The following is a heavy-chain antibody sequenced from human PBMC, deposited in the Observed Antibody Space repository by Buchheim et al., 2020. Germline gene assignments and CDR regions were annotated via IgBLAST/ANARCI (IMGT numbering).Heavy chain of an antibody. D-gene: IGHD6-19*01. J-gene: IGHJ5*02. Sequence: QVQLVESGGGVVQPGRSLRLSCAASGFTFSSYGMHWVRQAPGKGLEWVAVISYDGSNKYYADSVKGRFTISRDNSKNTLYLQRNSLRAEDTAVYYCAKEARGGIAVAGTWRWFDPWGQGTL. CDR3: AKEARGGIAVAGTWRWFDP. CDR2: ISYDGSNK. V-gene: IGHV3-30*18. CDR1: GFTFSSYG.